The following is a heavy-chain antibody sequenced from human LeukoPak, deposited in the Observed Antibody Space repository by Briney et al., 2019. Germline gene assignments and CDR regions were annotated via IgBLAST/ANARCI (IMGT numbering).Heavy chain of an antibody. CDR3: ARHLTTVTNFDY. Sequence: PSETLSLTCTVSGGSISSGGYYWSWIRQPAGKGLEWIGRIYTSGSTNYNPSLKSRVTMSVDTSKNQFSLKLSSVTAADTAVYYCARHLTTVTNFDYWGQGTLVTVSS. V-gene: IGHV4-61*02. D-gene: IGHD4-11*01. CDR2: IYTSGST. CDR1: GGSISSGGYY. J-gene: IGHJ4*02.